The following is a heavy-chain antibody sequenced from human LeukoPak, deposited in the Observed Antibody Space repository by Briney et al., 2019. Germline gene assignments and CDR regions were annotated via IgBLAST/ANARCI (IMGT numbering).Heavy chain of an antibody. CDR3: ARVRYDGSGYYSIYDY. J-gene: IGHJ4*02. V-gene: IGHV3-21*01. CDR1: GFTFSSYS. D-gene: IGHD3-22*01. CDR2: ITRSSIYI. Sequence: GGSLRLSCAASGFTFSSYSMNWVRQAPGKGLEWVSSITRSSIYIYYADSVKGRFTISRDNAKNSLYLQMNSLRAGDTAVYYCARVRYDGSGYYSIYDYWGQGTLVTVSS.